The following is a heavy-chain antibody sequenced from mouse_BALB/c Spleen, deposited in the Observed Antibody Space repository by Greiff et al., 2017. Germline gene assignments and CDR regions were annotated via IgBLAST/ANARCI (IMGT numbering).Heavy chain of an antibody. CDR2: IYPYNGGT. Sequence: EGQLQQSGPELVKPGASVKISCKASGYTFTDYNMHWVKQSHGKSLEWIGYIYPYNGGTGYNQKFKSKATLTVDNSSSTAYMELRSLTSEDSAVYYCAKYDYKGFAYWGQGTLVTVSA. V-gene: IGHV1S29*02. CDR1: GYTFTDYN. CDR3: AKYDYKGFAY. D-gene: IGHD2-4*01. J-gene: IGHJ3*01.